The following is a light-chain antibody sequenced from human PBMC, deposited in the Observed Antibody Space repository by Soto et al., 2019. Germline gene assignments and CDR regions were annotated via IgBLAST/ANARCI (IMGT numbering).Light chain of an antibody. CDR2: DAS. Sequence: EIVLTPSPATLCLSPGESATISCRASQSVSRNLAWYQQKPGQDPRLLIYDASNRATGIPARFSGSGSVTDFTLTISSLEPEDFAVYYCQQRSNWATFGPGTKVDIK. CDR1: QSVSRN. V-gene: IGKV3-11*01. J-gene: IGKJ3*01. CDR3: QQRSNWAT.